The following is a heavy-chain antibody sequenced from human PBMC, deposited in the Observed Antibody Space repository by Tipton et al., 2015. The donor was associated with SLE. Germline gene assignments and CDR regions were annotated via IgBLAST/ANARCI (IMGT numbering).Heavy chain of an antibody. V-gene: IGHV4-38-2*02. D-gene: IGHD6-19*01. J-gene: IGHJ4*02. CDR3: AREGYSSGWYGDFDN. Sequence: TLSLTCTVSGYSISSGYYWGWIRQPPGKGLEWIGSISHSGSTYYNPSLKSLVTTSVDTSKNQLSLKLNSVTAADTAVYYCAREGYSSGWYGDFDNWGQGTRVTVSS. CDR2: ISHSGST. CDR1: GYSISSGYY.